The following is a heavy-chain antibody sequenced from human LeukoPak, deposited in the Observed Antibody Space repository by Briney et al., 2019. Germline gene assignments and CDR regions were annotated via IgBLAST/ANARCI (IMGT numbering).Heavy chain of an antibody. CDR2: IYYSGST. J-gene: IGHJ4*02. Sequence: SETLSLTCTVSGGSIRSYYLSWIRQPPGKGLEWIGYIYYSGSTNYNPSLKSRVTMSVETSKNQFSLKLTSVTAADTAVYYCASSIAAATPFDYWGQGTLVTVSS. V-gene: IGHV4-59*08. CDR1: GGSIRSYY. CDR3: ASSIAAATPFDY. D-gene: IGHD6-13*01.